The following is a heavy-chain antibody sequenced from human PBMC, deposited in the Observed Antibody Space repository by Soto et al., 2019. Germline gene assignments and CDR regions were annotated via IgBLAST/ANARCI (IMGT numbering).Heavy chain of an antibody. CDR2: IYHSGST. Sequence: PSETLSLTCAVSAYSVSSGYYWGWIRQPPGKGLEWIGSIYHSGSTYYNPSLKSRVTISVDTSKNQFSLKLSSVTAADTAVYYCARFDSSGYLYYWGQGTLVTVSS. CDR1: AYSVSSGYY. CDR3: ARFDSSGYLYY. D-gene: IGHD3-22*01. V-gene: IGHV4-38-2*01. J-gene: IGHJ4*02.